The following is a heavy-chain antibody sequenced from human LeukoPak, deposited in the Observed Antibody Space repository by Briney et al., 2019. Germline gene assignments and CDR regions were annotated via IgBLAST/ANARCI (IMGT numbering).Heavy chain of an antibody. CDR3: ARDGDSSSSTEYFQH. D-gene: IGHD6-13*01. V-gene: IGHV3-53*01. CDR1: GFTVSSNY. CDR2: IYSGGST. J-gene: IGHJ1*01. Sequence: GGSLRLSCAASGFTVSSNYMSWVRQAPGKGLEWVSVIYSGGSTYYADSVKGRFTISRDNSKNTLYLQMNSLRAEDTAVYYCARDGDSSSSTEYFQHWGQGTLVTVSS.